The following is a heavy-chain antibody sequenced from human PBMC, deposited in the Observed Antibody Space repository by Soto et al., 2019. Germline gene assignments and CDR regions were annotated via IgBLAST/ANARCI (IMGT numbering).Heavy chain of an antibody. J-gene: IGHJ6*02. Sequence: GASVKVSCKASGYTFTSYDISWVRQAPGQGLEWMGWISVDDGDTNYAQNFQGRVTMSTDTSTSTAYMEMRSLRSDDTAVYYCARDQVAKWAPGSAMVNYYYGMDAWGQGTTVTVSS. V-gene: IGHV1-18*04. CDR2: ISVDDGDT. D-gene: IGHD5-18*01. CDR1: GYTFTSYD. CDR3: ARDQVAKWAPGSAMVNYYYGMDA.